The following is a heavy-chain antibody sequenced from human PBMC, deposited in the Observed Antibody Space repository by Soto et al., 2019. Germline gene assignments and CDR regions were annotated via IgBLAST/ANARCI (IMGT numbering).Heavy chain of an antibody. Sequence: QVPLVESGGGVVQPGRSLRLSCAASGFPFSRYGMHWVRQAPGPGLEWVAVIGYDGSNKDYADSVKGRFTISRDTSKTSLNLEKNSLRAEETAVYAGARGSEQTDYESVTPFDPWGQGTLVTVSS. D-gene: IGHD3-16*01. J-gene: IGHJ5*02. CDR3: ARGSEQTDYESVTPFDP. CDR1: GFPFSRYG. V-gene: IGHV3-33*01. CDR2: IGYDGSNK.